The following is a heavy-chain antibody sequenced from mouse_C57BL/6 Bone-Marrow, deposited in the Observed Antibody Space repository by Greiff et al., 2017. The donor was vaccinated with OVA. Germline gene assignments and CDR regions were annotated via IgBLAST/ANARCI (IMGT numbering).Heavy chain of an antibody. Sequence: EVKLMESGGGLVQPGGSLKLSCAASGFTFSDYGMAWVRQAPRKGPEWVAFISNLAYSIYYADTVTGRFTISRENAKNTLYLEMSSLRSEDTAMYYCARHPYYYAMDYWGQGTSVTVSS. J-gene: IGHJ4*01. CDR2: ISNLAYSI. CDR1: GFTFSDYG. CDR3: ARHPYYYAMDY. V-gene: IGHV5-15*01.